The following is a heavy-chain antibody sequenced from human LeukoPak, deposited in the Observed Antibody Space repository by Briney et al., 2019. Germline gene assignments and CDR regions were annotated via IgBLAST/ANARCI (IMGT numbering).Heavy chain of an antibody. Sequence: GGSLRLSCAASGFTFSSYAMSWVRQAPGKGLEWVSAISGNGGSTYYADSVKGRFTISRDNSKNTLYLQMNSLRAEDTAVYYCAKGSEGGTMIVVTQIFDYWGQGTLVTVSS. V-gene: IGHV3-23*01. D-gene: IGHD3-22*01. CDR3: AKGSEGGTMIVVTQIFDY. CDR1: GFTFSSYA. J-gene: IGHJ4*02. CDR2: ISGNGGST.